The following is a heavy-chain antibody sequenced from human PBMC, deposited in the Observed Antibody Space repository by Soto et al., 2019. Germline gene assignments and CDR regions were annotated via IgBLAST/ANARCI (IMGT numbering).Heavy chain of an antibody. V-gene: IGHV3-30*18. D-gene: IGHD1-26*01. CDR3: AKDRTSRSPAWFDP. Sequence: GGSMRLSCAASGFTFSTFSMHWARQAPGKGLDWLAVISNDGNYRYYADSVKGRFTISRDNSKNMLYLQMNSLRVEDTAVYYCAKDRTSRSPAWFDPWGQGTLVTVSS. CDR1: GFTFSTFS. J-gene: IGHJ5*02. CDR2: ISNDGNYR.